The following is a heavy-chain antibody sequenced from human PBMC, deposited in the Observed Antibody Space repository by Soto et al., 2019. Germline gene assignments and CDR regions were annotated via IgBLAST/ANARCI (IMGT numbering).Heavy chain of an antibody. CDR2: ITWNSGYM. CDR3: AQGAARAVAGTVDS. D-gene: IGHD6-19*01. CDR1: GFTFDDYA. Sequence: EVPLVESGGDLVQPGRSLRLSCAASGFTFDDYAMHWVRQAPGKGLEWVSGITWNSGYMAYADSVKGRFTISRDSAKNSLYLQMNSLRPEDTALYYCAQGAARAVAGTVDSWGQGTLVTVSS. J-gene: IGHJ4*02. V-gene: IGHV3-9*01.